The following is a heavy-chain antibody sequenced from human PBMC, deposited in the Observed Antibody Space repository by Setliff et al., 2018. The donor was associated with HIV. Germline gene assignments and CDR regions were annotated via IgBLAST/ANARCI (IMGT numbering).Heavy chain of an antibody. CDR2: IYYSGST. V-gene: IGHV4-30-4*08. Sequence: PSETLSLTCTVSGGSISSGDYYWSWIRQPPGKGLDWIGYIYYSGSTYYNPPLMSRVTISLDTSKNQFSLKLSSVTAADTAVYYCAAGLWFGGFSLWQYWHFDLWGRGTLVTVSS. CDR1: GGSISSGDYY. D-gene: IGHD3-10*01. J-gene: IGHJ2*01. CDR3: AAGLWFGGFSLWQYWHFDL.